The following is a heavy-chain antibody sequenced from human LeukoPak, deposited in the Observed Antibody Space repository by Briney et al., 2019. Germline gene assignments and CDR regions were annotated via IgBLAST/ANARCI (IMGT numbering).Heavy chain of an antibody. CDR1: GFTFSSYS. D-gene: IGHD3-10*01. Sequence: PGGSLRLSCAASGFTFSSYSMNWVRQAPGKGLEWVSSISGSSSYIYYADSVKGRFTISRDNAKNSLYLQMNSLRAEDTAVYYCATDCWDYGSGSYCGIDYWGQGTLVTVSS. V-gene: IGHV3-21*01. J-gene: IGHJ4*02. CDR2: ISGSSSYI. CDR3: ATDCWDYGSGSYCGIDY.